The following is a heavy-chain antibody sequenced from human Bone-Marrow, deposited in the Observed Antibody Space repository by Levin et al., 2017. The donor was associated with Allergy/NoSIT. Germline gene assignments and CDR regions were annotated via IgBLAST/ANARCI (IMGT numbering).Heavy chain of an antibody. J-gene: IGHJ4*02. CDR2: IKQDGSEK. D-gene: IGHD3-9*01. CDR3: ARLYYDILTGYYYFDY. Sequence: LSLTCVASGFTFSSYWMSWVRQAPGKGLEWVANIKQDGSEKYYVDSVKGRFTISRDNAKNSLYLQMNSLRAEDTAVYYCARLYYDILTGYYYFDYWGQGTLVTVSS. V-gene: IGHV3-7*01. CDR1: GFTFSSYW.